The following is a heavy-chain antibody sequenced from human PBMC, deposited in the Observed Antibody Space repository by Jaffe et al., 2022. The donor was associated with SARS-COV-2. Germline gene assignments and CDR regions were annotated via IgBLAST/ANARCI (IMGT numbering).Heavy chain of an antibody. J-gene: IGHJ4*02. CDR2: ISYSGST. CDR1: GGSISRGGSH. CDR3: AGDNDASGVGSFEY. D-gene: IGHD3-10*01. V-gene: IGHV4-31*03. Sequence: QVELQESGPGLVKASQSLSLTCTVSGGSISRGGSHWNWIRQLPGKGLEWIGFISYSGSTRYNPSLKSRFTISVDTSKNQFSLSLSSVTAADTAVYYCAGDNDASGVGSFEYWGQGTLVTVSS.